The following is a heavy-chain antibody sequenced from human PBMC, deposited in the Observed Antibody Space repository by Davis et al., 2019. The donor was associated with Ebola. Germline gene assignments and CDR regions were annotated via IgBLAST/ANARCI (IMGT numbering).Heavy chain of an antibody. CDR3: ARRAGMAAYYFDY. J-gene: IGHJ4*02. D-gene: IGHD5-24*01. CDR2: TYYSGST. CDR1: GGSISSYY. V-gene: IGHV4-59*08. Sequence: PSETLSLTCTVSGGSISSYYWSWIRQPPGKGLEWIGYTYYSGSTNYNPSLKSRVTISVDTSKNQFSLKLSSVTAADTAVYYCARRAGMAAYYFDYWGQGTLVTVSS.